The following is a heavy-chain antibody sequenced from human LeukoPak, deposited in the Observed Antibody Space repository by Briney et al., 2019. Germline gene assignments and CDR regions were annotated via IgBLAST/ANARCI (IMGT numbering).Heavy chain of an antibody. CDR2: IYTSGST. D-gene: IGHD4-17*01. CDR3: AKVAYGGYYFDY. Sequence: PSGTLSLTCTASGGSISSYYWSWIRQPAGKGLEWIARIYTSGSTNYNPSLKSRVTMSVDTSKNHFSLQLSSVTAADTAVYYCAKVAYGGYYFDYWGQGTLVTVSS. CDR1: GGSISSYY. J-gene: IGHJ4*02. V-gene: IGHV4-4*07.